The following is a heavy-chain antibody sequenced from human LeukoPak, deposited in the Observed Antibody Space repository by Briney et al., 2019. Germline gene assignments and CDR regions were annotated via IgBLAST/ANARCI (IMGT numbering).Heavy chain of an antibody. CDR3: AALRYSYGPIDY. CDR1: GYTFTGYY. Sequence: GASVKVSCKASGYTFTGYYMHWVRQAPGQGLEWMGWINPNSGGTNYAQKFQGRVTMTRDTSISTAYMELSSLRSEDTAVYYCAALRYSYGPIDYWGQGTLVTVSS. CDR2: INPNSGGT. D-gene: IGHD5-18*01. J-gene: IGHJ4*02. V-gene: IGHV1-2*02.